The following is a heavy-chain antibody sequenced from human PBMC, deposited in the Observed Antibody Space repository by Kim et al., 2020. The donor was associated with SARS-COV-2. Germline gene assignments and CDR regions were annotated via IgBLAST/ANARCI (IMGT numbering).Heavy chain of an antibody. CDR1: GFTFSSYW. CDR3: ARDGPPGVGPYGMGV. V-gene: IGHV3-7*03. D-gene: IGHD3-10*01. Sequence: GGSLRLSCAASGFTFSSYWMSWVRQAPGKGLEWVANIKQDGSEKYYVDSVKGRFTISRDNAKNSLYLQMNSLRAEDTAVYYCARDGPPGVGPYGMGVWGQGTTVTVSS. CDR2: IKQDGSEK. J-gene: IGHJ6*02.